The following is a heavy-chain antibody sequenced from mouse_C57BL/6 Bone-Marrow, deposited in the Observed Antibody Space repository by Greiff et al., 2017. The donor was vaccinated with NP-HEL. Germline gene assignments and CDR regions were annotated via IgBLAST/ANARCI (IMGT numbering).Heavy chain of an antibody. CDR3: ARNYYGSSIYWYCDV. Sequence: QVQLQQPGAELVKPGASVKMSCKASGYTFTSYWITWVKQRPGQGLEWIGDIYPGSGSTNYNEKFKSKATLTVDTSSSTAYMQLSSLTSEDSAVYYCARNYYGSSIYWYCDVWGTGTTVTVSS. CDR2: IYPGSGST. CDR1: GYTFTSYW. D-gene: IGHD1-1*01. V-gene: IGHV1-55*01. J-gene: IGHJ1*03.